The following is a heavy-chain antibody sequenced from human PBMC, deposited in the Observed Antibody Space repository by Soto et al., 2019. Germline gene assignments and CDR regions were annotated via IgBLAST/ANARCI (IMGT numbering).Heavy chain of an antibody. Sequence: GGSLRLSCAASGFTFSSYSMNWVRQAPGKGLEWVSYISSSSSTIYYADSVKGRFTISRDNAKNSLYLQMSSLRAEDTAVYYCARELLWGSYRLYYFDYWGQGTLVTVSS. CDR2: ISSSSSTI. V-gene: IGHV3-48*01. J-gene: IGHJ4*02. CDR3: ARELLWGSYRLYYFDY. CDR1: GFTFSSYS. D-gene: IGHD3-16*02.